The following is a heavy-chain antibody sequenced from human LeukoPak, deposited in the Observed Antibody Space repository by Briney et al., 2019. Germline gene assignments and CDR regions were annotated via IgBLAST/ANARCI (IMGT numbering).Heavy chain of an antibody. CDR2: INHSGST. CDR3: ARLPYCSGGSCYFDY. J-gene: IGHJ4*02. D-gene: IGHD2-15*01. CDR1: GGSFSGYY. V-gene: IGHV4-34*01. Sequence: PSETLSLTCAVYGGSFSGYYWSWIRQPPGKGLEWIGEINHSGSTNYSPSLKSRVTMSVDTSKHQFSLKLSSVTAADTAVYYCARLPYCSGGSCYFDYWGQGTLVTVSS.